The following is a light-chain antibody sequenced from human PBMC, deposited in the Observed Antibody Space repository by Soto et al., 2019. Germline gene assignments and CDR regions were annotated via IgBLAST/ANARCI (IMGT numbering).Light chain of an antibody. CDR2: LDSDVSH. CDR1: SGHSSYA. Sequence: QPVLTQSPSASASLGASVKLTCTLSSGHSSYAIAWHQQQPEKGPRYLMKLDSDVSHTKGDAIPDRFSCSSSGAERYLTISSLQAEDEADYYCQTWGTGIHVVFGGGTQLTVL. V-gene: IGLV4-69*01. J-gene: IGLJ2*01. CDR3: QTWGTGIHVV.